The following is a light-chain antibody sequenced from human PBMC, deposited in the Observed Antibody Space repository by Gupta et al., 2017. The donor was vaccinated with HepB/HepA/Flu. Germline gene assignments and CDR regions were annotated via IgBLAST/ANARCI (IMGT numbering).Light chain of an antibody. CDR3: QQRSNWPPWT. Sequence: EIVLTQSPATLSLSPGERATLSCRASQSVRSYLAWYQQKPGQAPRLLIYGASNRDTGIPARFSGSGYGKDLTLTISSREQEEFAGYYCQQRSNWPPWTFGQGTKVEIK. J-gene: IGKJ1*01. CDR1: QSVRSY. CDR2: GAS. V-gene: IGKV3-11*01.